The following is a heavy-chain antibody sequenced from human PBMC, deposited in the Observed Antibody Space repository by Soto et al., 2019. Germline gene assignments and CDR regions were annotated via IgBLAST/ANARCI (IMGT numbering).Heavy chain of an antibody. CDR3: AKVWGEDVYCSRTSCPYYFHR. V-gene: IGHV3-23*01. J-gene: IGHJ4*02. D-gene: IGHD2-2*01. CDR1: GFTFSTSA. CDR2: IIDSGST. Sequence: EVQLLESGGGLVQPGGSLRLSCEASGFTFSTSALSWVRLAPGKGLEWVSTIIDSGSTSYADSVKGRFTISRDNSTNTLYLQMNSLRAEATAVFYCAKVWGEDVYCSRTSCPYYFHRGGQATLVTVSS.